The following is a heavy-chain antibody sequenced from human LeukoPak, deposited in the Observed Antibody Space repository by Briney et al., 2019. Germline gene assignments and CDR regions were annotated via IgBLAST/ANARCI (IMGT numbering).Heavy chain of an antibody. CDR2: IKQDGSEK. V-gene: IGHV3-7*01. CDR3: ARLLVYGSGAEAFDY. J-gene: IGHJ4*02. D-gene: IGHD3-10*01. CDR1: GFTFRAYW. Sequence: GGSLRLSCAASGFTFRAYWMSWVRQAPGKGLEWVANIKQDGSEKYYVDSVRGRFTISRDNAKNSLYPQMNSLRVEDTAVYYCARLLVYGSGAEAFDYWGQGTLVTVS.